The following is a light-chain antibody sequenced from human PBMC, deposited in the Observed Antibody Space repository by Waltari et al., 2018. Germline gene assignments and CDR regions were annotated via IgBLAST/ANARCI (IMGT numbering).Light chain of an antibody. CDR1: DSDVGAYDF. V-gene: IGLV2-14*01. Sequence: QPASVSGSPGQSITISCSGTDSDVGAYDFVSWYQQHPGKAPHLIIYEVSNRPSGLSNRFSASKSGSTASLTISGLHAEDEADYYCSSYTTSSAPGVFGTGTRVTVL. J-gene: IGLJ1*01. CDR2: EVS. CDR3: SSYTTSSAPGV.